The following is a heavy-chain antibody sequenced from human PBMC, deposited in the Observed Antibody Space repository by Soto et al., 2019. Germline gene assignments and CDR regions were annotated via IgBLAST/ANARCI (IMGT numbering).Heavy chain of an antibody. Sequence: QVQLQESGPGLVKPSGTLSLTCAVSGDSISSSNWCSWVRQDPGKGLEWVGEIYHSGATTYNPALKSRATLSVDPSNNQFSLNLTSVTAADTAVYFCARDLGTGTDYWGQGTLVTVAS. J-gene: IGHJ4*02. CDR1: GDSISSSNW. CDR3: ARDLGTGTDY. CDR2: IYHSGAT. D-gene: IGHD1-1*01. V-gene: IGHV4-4*02.